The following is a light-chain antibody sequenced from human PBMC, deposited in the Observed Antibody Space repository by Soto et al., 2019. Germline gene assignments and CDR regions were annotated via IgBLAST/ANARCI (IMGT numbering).Light chain of an antibody. CDR2: AAS. CDR3: QKYNGAPYT. CDR1: QGVSNF. J-gene: IGKJ2*01. V-gene: IGKV1-27*01. Sequence: DIQMTKSPSSLSASLGDRVTITCRASQGVSNFLAWYQQRPGKVPELLIYAASTLQAGVPSRFSGSGSGTDFTLTINSLQPEDVATYYCQKYNGAPYTFGQGTKLEI.